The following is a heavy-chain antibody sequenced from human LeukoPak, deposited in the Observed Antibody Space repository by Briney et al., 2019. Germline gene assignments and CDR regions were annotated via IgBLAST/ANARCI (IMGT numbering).Heavy chain of an antibody. D-gene: IGHD3-10*01. CDR1: GFTFRSHW. CDR2: IDGDEGAT. Sequence: GGSLRLSCAASGFTFRSHWMHWVRQAPGKGLIWVSRIDGDEGATYYGGSVKGRFTFSRDNSKNTLYLQMNSLRAEDTAMYYCARFRDYGSGSYSDYWGQGTLVTVSS. J-gene: IGHJ4*02. CDR3: ARFRDYGSGSYSDY. V-gene: IGHV3-74*01.